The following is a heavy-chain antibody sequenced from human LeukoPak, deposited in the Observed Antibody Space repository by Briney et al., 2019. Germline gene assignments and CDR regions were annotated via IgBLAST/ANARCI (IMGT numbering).Heavy chain of an antibody. CDR2: ISDSGGAT. J-gene: IGHJ4*02. Sequence: GGSLRLSCAASGFTFSTYAMNWVRQAPGKGLEWVSTISDSGGATYYADSVKGRFTISRDNSKNTLYLQMNSLRAEDTAVYYCAKARTAETYYDFWSGYGDWGQGTLVTVSS. CDR1: GFTFSTYA. D-gene: IGHD3-3*01. CDR3: AKARTAETYYDFWSGYGD. V-gene: IGHV3-23*01.